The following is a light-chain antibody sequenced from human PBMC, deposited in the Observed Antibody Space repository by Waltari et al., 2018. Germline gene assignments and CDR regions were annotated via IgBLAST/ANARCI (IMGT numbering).Light chain of an antibody. CDR3: QQYNRWPPIT. V-gene: IGKV3-15*01. J-gene: IGKJ5*01. CDR2: DAS. Sequence: EIVITQSPATLSVSPGETANISCRASQSVSSNVAWYQKKPGQAPRLLIYDASTRATSIPAKFRGSGSGTEFTLTISSLQSEDFAVYYCQQYNRWPPITFGHGTRLEIK. CDR1: QSVSSN.